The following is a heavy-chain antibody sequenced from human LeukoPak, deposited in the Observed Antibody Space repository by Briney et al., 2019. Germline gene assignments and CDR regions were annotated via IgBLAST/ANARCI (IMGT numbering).Heavy chain of an antibody. CDR1: GFTFTNYG. Sequence: PGGSLRLSCAASGFTFTNYGMHWVRRAPGKGLEWVAVTWYDGSNKYYADSVKGRFTISRDNSKNTLYLQMNSLRAEDTAVYYCARDPIMFHSSGYYLYFDYWGQGTLVTVSS. D-gene: IGHD3-22*01. CDR3: ARDPIMFHSSGYYLYFDY. CDR2: TWYDGSNK. J-gene: IGHJ4*02. V-gene: IGHV3-33*01.